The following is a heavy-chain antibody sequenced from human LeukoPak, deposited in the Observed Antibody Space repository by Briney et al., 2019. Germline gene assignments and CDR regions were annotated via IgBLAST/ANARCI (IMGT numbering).Heavy chain of an antibody. Sequence: ASVKVSCKASGYTFTGYYMHWVRQAPGQGLEWMGRINPNSGGTNYAQKFQGRVTMTRDTSISTAYMELSRLRSDGTAVYYCARWDTAMVRFDYWGQGTLVTVSS. CDR3: ARWDTAMVRFDY. D-gene: IGHD5-18*01. V-gene: IGHV1-2*06. CDR2: INPNSGGT. CDR1: GYTFTGYY. J-gene: IGHJ4*02.